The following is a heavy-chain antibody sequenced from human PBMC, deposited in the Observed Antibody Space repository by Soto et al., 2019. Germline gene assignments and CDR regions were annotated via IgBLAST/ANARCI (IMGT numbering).Heavy chain of an antibody. CDR2: IWYDGSNK. CDR1: GFTFSSYG. Sequence: QVQLVESGGGVVQPGRSLRLSCAASGFTFSSYGMHWVRQAPGKGLEWVAVIWYDGSNKYYADSVKGRFTISRDNSKNPLYLQMNSLRAEDTAVYYCARALGIVLMVYASSPDYWGQGTLVTVSS. D-gene: IGHD2-8*01. V-gene: IGHV3-33*01. J-gene: IGHJ4*02. CDR3: ARALGIVLMVYASSPDY.